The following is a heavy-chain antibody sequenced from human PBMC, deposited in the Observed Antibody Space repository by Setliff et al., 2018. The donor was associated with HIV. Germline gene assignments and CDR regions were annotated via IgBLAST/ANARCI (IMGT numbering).Heavy chain of an antibody. J-gene: IGHJ5*02. CDR3: ARRLYSSEAFDP. CDR2: IYPGDSDT. CDR1: GYSFNNYW. V-gene: IGHV5-51*01. Sequence: GESLKISCKGSGYSFNNYWIGWVRQMSGKGLEWMGIIYPGDSDTTYNPSSQGQVAISADKSTSTAYLQWSSLKASDTAMYYCARRLYSSEAFDPWGQGTLVTVSS. D-gene: IGHD6-25*01.